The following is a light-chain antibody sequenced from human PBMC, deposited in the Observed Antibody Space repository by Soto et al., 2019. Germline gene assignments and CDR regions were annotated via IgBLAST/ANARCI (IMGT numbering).Light chain of an antibody. CDR3: MQVLQPPYT. CDR2: LGS. Sequence: DIVMTQSPLSLPVTPGEPASISCRSSQSLLHSNGYNYLDWYLQKPGQSPQVLIYLGSNRASGVHDRFSGSGSGTDVSLKIIRVEAEDVGVYYCMQVLQPPYTFGQGTKLEIK. J-gene: IGKJ2*01. V-gene: IGKV2-28*01. CDR1: QSLLHSNGYNY.